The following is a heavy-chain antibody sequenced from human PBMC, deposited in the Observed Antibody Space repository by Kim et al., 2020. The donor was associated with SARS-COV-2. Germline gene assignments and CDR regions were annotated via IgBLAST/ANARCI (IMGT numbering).Heavy chain of an antibody. D-gene: IGHD2-15*01. CDR3: ARAAFEIAATSNYYYGMDV. J-gene: IGHJ6*02. CDR1: GYSFTSYW. Sequence: GESLKISCKGSGYSFTSYWIGWVRQMPGKGLEWMGIIYPGDSDTRYSPSFQGQVTISADKSISTAYLQWSSLKASDTAMYYCARAAFEIAATSNYYYGMDVWGQGTTVTVSS. V-gene: IGHV5-51*01. CDR2: IYPGDSDT.